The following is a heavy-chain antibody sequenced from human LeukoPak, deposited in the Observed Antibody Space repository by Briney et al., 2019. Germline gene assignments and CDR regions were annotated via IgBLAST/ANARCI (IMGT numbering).Heavy chain of an antibody. D-gene: IGHD2-2*01. CDR1: GFTVSTYY. J-gene: IGHJ4*02. Sequence: GGSLRLSCAASGFTVSTYYMTWVRQAPGKGLECVSVIYSGGSTYYADSVKGRFTVSRDNSKNTLYLQMNSLRAEDTAMYYCARGLGYCTSTTCLLPFDYWGQGTLVTVSP. V-gene: IGHV3-53*01. CDR3: ARGLGYCTSTTCLLPFDY. CDR2: IYSGGST.